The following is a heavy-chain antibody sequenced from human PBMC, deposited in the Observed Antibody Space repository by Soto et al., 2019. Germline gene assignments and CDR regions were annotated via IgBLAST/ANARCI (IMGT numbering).Heavy chain of an antibody. CDR3: AHRRRYYDSSGYYYLDY. CDR1: GFSLSTSGVD. V-gene: IGHV2-5*02. CDR2: IYWDDDK. D-gene: IGHD3-22*01. J-gene: IGHJ4*02. Sequence: QITLKESGPTLVKPTQTLTLTCTFSGFSLSTSGVDVGWIRQPPGKALEWLALIYWDDDKRYSPSLKSRLTITKDTSKNQVVLTMTNMDPVDTATYYCAHRRRYYDSSGYYYLDYWGQGTLVTVSS.